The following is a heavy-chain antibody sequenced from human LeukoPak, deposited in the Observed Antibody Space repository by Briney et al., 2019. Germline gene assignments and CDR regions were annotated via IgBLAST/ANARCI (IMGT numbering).Heavy chain of an antibody. D-gene: IGHD1-26*01. Sequence: GGSLRLSCAASGFTFSSCAMSWVRQAPGKGLEWVSGISASGGHTFYADSVKGRFSISRDNSKNTLYLQMNSLRVEDTAIYYCAKYSGDYLGDYWGQGNLVTVSS. CDR2: ISASGGHT. J-gene: IGHJ4*02. CDR3: AKYSGDYLGDY. V-gene: IGHV3-23*01. CDR1: GFTFSSCA.